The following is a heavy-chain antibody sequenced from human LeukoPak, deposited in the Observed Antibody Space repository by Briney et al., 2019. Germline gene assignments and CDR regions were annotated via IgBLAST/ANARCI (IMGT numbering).Heavy chain of an antibody. D-gene: IGHD2-2*02. CDR2: IHNSGNS. J-gene: IGHJ4*02. CDR1: GGSFSGYY. Sequence: SETLSLTCAVYGGSFSGYYWSWIRQPPGKGLEWIAYIHNSGNSNYNPSLKSRVTISADTSKNQFSLKLSSVTAADTAVYYCARLERYCSSTSCYTEKDYFDYWGQGTLVTVSS. CDR3: ARLERYCSSTSCYTEKDYFDY. V-gene: IGHV4-4*08.